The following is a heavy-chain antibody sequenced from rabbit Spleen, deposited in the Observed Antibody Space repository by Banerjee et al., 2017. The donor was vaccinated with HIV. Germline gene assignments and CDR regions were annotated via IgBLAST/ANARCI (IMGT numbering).Heavy chain of an antibody. CDR3: ARSDNGGDSDGTFDP. J-gene: IGHJ2*01. CDR2: IYAGDGST. CDR1: GFSLFIYW. V-gene: IGHV1S36*01. Sequence: EESGGGLVKPGGTLTLTCKASGFSLFIYWMCWVRQAPGKGLELIGCIYAGDGSTDYANWVNGRFTISKTSSTVDLKMTSLTAADTATYFCARSDNGGDSDGTFDPWGPGTLVTVS. D-gene: IGHD7-1*01.